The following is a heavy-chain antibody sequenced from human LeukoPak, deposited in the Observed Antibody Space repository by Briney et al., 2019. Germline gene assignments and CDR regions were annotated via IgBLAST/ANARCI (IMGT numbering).Heavy chain of an antibody. J-gene: IGHJ1*01. D-gene: IGHD6-19*01. V-gene: IGHV3-23*01. Sequence: PGGSLRLSCAASGFTFSSYAMSWVRQAPGKGLEWVSAISGSGGSTYYADSVKGRFTISRAKNTLYLQMNSLRAEDTAVYYCARTGNVAGSEYFQHWGQGTLVTVSS. CDR3: ARTGNVAGSEYFQH. CDR1: GFTFSSYA. CDR2: ISGSGGST.